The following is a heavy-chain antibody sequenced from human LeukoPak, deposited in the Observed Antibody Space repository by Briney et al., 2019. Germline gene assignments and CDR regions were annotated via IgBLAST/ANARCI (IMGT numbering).Heavy chain of an antibody. CDR1: GFTFSSYA. CDR3: AKYNTAGIAAAGNTFDY. D-gene: IGHD6-13*01. Sequence: GGSLRLSCAASGFTFSSYAMSWVRQAPGKGLEWVSAISGSGGSTYYADSVKGRFTISRDNSKNTLYLQMNSLRAEDTAVYYCAKYNTAGIAAAGNTFDYWGQGTLVTVSS. V-gene: IGHV3-23*01. CDR2: ISGSGGST. J-gene: IGHJ4*02.